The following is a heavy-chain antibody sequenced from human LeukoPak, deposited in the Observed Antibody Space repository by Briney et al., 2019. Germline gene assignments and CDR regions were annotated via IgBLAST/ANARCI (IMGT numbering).Heavy chain of an antibody. J-gene: IGHJ4*02. Sequence: GKSLRLSCAASGFPFSTYAMYWVRQAPGKGLEWVSVMSYDGSNKYHADSVKGRFTISRDNSKNAQYLQMNSLRAEDTAVYYCVRGSPPDYWGQGTLVTVSS. V-gene: IGHV3-30*04. CDR1: GFPFSTYA. CDR2: MSYDGSNK. CDR3: VRGSPPDY.